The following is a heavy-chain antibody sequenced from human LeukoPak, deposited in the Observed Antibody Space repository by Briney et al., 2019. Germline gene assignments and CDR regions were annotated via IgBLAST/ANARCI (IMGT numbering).Heavy chain of an antibody. CDR3: ARGFGPTY. CDR1: GFTFSSYH. D-gene: IGHD3-16*01. J-gene: IGHJ4*02. CDR2: IISSSGTI. Sequence: GGSLRLSCAASGFTFSSYHMNWVRQAPGKGLEWVSYIISSSGTIYYADSVKGRFTTSRDNAKNSLYLQMNNLRDEDTAVYYCARGFGPTYWGQGTLVTVSS. V-gene: IGHV3-48*02.